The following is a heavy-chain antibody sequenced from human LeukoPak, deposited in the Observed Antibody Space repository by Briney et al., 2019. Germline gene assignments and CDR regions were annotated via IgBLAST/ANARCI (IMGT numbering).Heavy chain of an antibody. CDR3: ARYGVESPHRNWFDP. CDR2: IYYSGST. J-gene: IGHJ5*02. Sequence: SETLSLTCTASGGSVSSYYWSWIRQPPGKGLEWIGYIYYSGSTNYNHSLKSRVTISVDTSKNQFSLKLSSVTAADTAVYYCARYGVESPHRNWFDPWGQGTLVTVSS. CDR1: GGSVSSYY. D-gene: IGHD3-10*01. V-gene: IGHV4-59*02.